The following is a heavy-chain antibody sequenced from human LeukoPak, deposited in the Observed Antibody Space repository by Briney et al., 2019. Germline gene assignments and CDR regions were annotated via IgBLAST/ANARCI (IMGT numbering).Heavy chain of an antibody. CDR3: TSHAAFDP. Sequence: GGSLRLSCAASGFTFSNHGMNWVRQAPGKGLEWVGRIKSKNVGGTTDYAAPVKGRFTISRDDSKNTVYLQMNSLKIEDTAVYYCTSHAAFDPWGQGTLVTVSS. CDR1: GFTFSNHG. J-gene: IGHJ5*02. V-gene: IGHV3-15*01. CDR2: IKSKNVGGTT.